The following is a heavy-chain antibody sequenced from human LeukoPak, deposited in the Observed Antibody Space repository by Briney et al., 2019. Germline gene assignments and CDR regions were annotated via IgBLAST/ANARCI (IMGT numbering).Heavy chain of an antibody. CDR2: IYYSGST. V-gene: IGHV4-61*01. Sequence: SETLSLTCTVSGGSVSSGSYYWSWIRQPPGKGLEWIGYIYYSGSTNYNPSLKSRVTISVDTSKNQFSLKLSSVTAADTAVYYCAKTSAAAGAFDIWGQGTMVTVSS. CDR3: AKTSAAAGAFDI. J-gene: IGHJ3*02. CDR1: GGSVSSGSYY. D-gene: IGHD6-13*01.